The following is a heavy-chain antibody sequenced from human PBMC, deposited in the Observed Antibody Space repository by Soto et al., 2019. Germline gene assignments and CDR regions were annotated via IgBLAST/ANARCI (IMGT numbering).Heavy chain of an antibody. Sequence: QVQLQQWGAGLLKPSETLSLTCAVYGGSFSGYYWSCIRQHPGKGLEGIGEINHSGSTNYNPSLKSRVTLPVDTSKSLCSLKLISVTAADTAVYYCEASIAARRFDYWGQGTLVTVSS. D-gene: IGHD6-6*01. V-gene: IGHV4-34*01. CDR1: GGSFSGYY. J-gene: IGHJ4*02. CDR2: INHSGST. CDR3: EASIAARRFDY.